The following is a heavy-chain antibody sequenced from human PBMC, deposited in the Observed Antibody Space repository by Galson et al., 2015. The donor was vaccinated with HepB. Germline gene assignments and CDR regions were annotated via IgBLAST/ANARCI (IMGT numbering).Heavy chain of an antibody. J-gene: IGHJ6*02. CDR2: IKQDGSEK. V-gene: IGHV3-7*01. CDR3: AREVVLVGAMGYYYYYCMDV. D-gene: IGHD1-26*01. CDR1: GFTFSSYW. Sequence: SLRLSCAASGFTFSSYWMSWVRQAPGKGLEWVANIKQDGSEKYYVDSVKGRFTISRDNAKNSLYLQMNSLRAEDTAVYYCAREVVLVGAMGYYYYYCMDVWGQGTTVTVSS.